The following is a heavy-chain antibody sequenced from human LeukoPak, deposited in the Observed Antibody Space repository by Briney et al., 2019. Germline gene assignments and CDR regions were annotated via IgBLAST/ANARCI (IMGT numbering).Heavy chain of an antibody. CDR2: IYYSGST. CDR1: GGSISSTYYY. CDR3: ARDSRGGSYFDY. J-gene: IGHJ4*02. D-gene: IGHD1-26*01. Sequence: PSETLSLTCTVSGGSISSTYYYWGWIRQPPGKGLEWIGYIYYSGSTNYNPSLKSRVTISVDTSKNQFSLKLSSVTAADTAVYYCARDSRGGSYFDYWGQGTLVTVSS. V-gene: IGHV4-61*01.